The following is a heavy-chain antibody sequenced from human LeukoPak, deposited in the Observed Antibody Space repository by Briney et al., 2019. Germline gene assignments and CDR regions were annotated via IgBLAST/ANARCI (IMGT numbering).Heavy chain of an antibody. CDR3: VRGTGTSFGYFDY. D-gene: IGHD1-14*01. CDR2: IIPMINTP. CDR1: GGTFRSYA. V-gene: IGHV1-69*13. Sequence: SVKVSCKASGGTFRSYAITWVRQAPGKGLEWMGGIIPMINTPKYAQKFQGRVSITADESTSTGYMEVSSLRSEDTAVYYCVRGTGTSFGYFDYWGQGTLVTVSS. J-gene: IGHJ4*02.